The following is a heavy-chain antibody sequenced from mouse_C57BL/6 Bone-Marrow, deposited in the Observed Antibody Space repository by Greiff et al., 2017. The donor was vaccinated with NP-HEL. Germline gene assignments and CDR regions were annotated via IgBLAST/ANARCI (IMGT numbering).Heavy chain of an antibody. D-gene: IGHD4-1*01. CDR1: GFTFSSYG. Sequence: DVKLVESGGDLVKPGGSLKLSCAASGFTFSSYGMSWVRQTPDKRLEWVATISSGGSYTYYPDSVKGRFTISRDKAKNTLYLQMSSLKYEDTAMYYCARGILGFAYWGQGTLVTVSA. V-gene: IGHV5-6*02. CDR3: ARGILGFAY. CDR2: ISSGGSYT. J-gene: IGHJ3*01.